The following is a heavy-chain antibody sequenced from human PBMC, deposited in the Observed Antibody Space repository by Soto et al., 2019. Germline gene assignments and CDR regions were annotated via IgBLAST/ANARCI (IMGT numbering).Heavy chain of an antibody. V-gene: IGHV1-8*01. Sequence: ASVKVSCKASGYTFTSYDMNWVRQATGQGLEWMGWMNPNSGNTGYAQKFQGRVTMTRNTSISTAYMELSSLRSEDTAVYYCASGRLYCSSTSCRLYDAFDIWGQGTMVTVSS. D-gene: IGHD2-2*01. J-gene: IGHJ3*02. CDR1: GYTFTSYD. CDR2: MNPNSGNT. CDR3: ASGRLYCSSTSCRLYDAFDI.